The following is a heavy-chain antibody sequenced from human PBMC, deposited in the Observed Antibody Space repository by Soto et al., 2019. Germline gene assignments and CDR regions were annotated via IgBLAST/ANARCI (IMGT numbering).Heavy chain of an antibody. CDR1: GYIFVNYG. CDR3: VMVDNYVTPTPQDV. D-gene: IGHD3-16*01. V-gene: IGHV1-18*01. J-gene: IGHJ6*02. CDR2: ISPYTGNT. Sequence: QVQLVQSGDEVKKPGASVKVSCKASGYIFVNYGIAWVRQAPGQGLEWMGWISPYTGNTHSATKVQGRLTMTPDTSPSTAYMDLGSLTSDDTAVYYCVMVDNYVTPTPQDVWGQGTTVTVSS.